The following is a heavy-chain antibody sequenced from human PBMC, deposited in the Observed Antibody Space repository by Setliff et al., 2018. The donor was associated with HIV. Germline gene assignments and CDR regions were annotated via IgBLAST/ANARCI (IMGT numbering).Heavy chain of an antibody. V-gene: IGHV4-61*08. Sequence: SETLSLTCTASGGSINSDGYFWTWIRQHPGKGLEWIGYIFYSGSTNYNPSLKSRVTISVDTSKNQFSLKLSSVTPADTAVYYCGRGEDYGSGTVYMDVWGKGTTVTVSS. CDR2: IFYSGST. CDR3: GRGEDYGSGTVYMDV. J-gene: IGHJ6*03. D-gene: IGHD3-10*01. CDR1: GGSINSDGYF.